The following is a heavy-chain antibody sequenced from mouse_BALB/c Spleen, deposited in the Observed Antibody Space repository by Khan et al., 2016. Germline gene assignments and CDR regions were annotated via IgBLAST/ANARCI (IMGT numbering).Heavy chain of an antibody. Sequence: QVQLQQSGAELVRPGTSVKMSCKAAGYTFTNYWIGWVKQRPGNGLEWIGDIYPGGGYTNYNEKFKGKATLTADTSSSTAYMQLSSLTSEDSAIYYCATMIAYYFDYWGQGTTLTVSS. CDR3: ATMIAYYFDY. J-gene: IGHJ2*01. CDR2: IYPGGGYT. CDR1: GYTFTNYW. D-gene: IGHD2-3*01. V-gene: IGHV1-63*02.